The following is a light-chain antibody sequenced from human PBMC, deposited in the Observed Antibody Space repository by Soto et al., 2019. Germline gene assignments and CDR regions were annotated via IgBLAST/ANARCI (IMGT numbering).Light chain of an antibody. V-gene: IGKV1-16*01. CDR3: QQYHSYPAS. CDR1: QGISSF. J-gene: IGKJ1*01. Sequence: DIQMTQSPSSLSASVGDRVTITCRASQGISSFLAWFQQKPGKAPKSLIYDASTLQSGVSSRFSGSGSDTHFTLTISSLQTEDFGTYYCQQYHSYPASFGQGTKVEIK. CDR2: DAS.